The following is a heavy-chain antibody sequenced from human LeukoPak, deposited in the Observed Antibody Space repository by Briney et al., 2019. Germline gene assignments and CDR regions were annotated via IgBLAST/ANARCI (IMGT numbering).Heavy chain of an antibody. CDR2: INTGSGGT. D-gene: IGHD6-13*01. CDR3: ARAAGLYYFDY. CDR1: GYTFTDNY. J-gene: IGHJ4*02. Sequence: GASVKVSCKASGYTFTDNYLHWVRQAPGHGLEWVAWINTGSGGTNYAQKFQGRLTMTRDTSISTAYMELSRLRSDDTAVYYCARAAGLYYFDYWGQGTLVTVSS. V-gene: IGHV1-2*02.